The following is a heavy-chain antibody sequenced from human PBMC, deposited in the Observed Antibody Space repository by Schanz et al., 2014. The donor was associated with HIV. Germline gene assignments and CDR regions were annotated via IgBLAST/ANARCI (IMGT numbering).Heavy chain of an antibody. Sequence: QVQLVQSEAEVKKPGASVKVSCKASGYTFTGYLMHWVRQAPGQGLEWMGWINPNSGATDSAQKFQGRVTMTRDTSISTAFMELSSLRSDDTAVYYCARDTNFVLDVWGQGTTVTVSS. V-gene: IGHV1-2*02. CDR1: GYTFTGYL. CDR3: ARDTNFVLDV. D-gene: IGHD2-8*01. J-gene: IGHJ6*02. CDR2: INPNSGAT.